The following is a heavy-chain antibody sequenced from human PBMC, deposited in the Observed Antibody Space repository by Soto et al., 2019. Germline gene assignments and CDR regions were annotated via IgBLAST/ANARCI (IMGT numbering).Heavy chain of an antibody. D-gene: IGHD2-2*01. CDR2: INAGNGNT. CDR3: ARDIVVVPAAIDWFDP. CDR1: GYTFTSYA. Sequence: EASVKVSCKASGYTFTSYAMHWVRQAPGQRLEWMGWINAGNGNTKYSQKFQGRVTITRDTSASTAYMELSSLRSEDTAVYYCARDIVVVPAAIDWFDPWGQGTLVTVSS. J-gene: IGHJ5*02. V-gene: IGHV1-3*01.